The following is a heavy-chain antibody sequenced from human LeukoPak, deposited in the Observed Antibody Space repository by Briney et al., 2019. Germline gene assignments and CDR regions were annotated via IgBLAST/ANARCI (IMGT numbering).Heavy chain of an antibody. CDR1: GFTFSDHY. CDR3: ARDTWLRFRPGHSFDY. CDR2: ISSPGTSI. J-gene: IGHJ4*02. D-gene: IGHD5-12*01. Sequence: GGSLRLSCAASGFTFSDHYMSWIRQAPGKGLEWVSYISSPGTSIYYADSVKGRFTISRDNVKNSLYLQMNSLRAEDTAVYYCARDTWLRFRPGHSFDYWGQGSLVTVSS. V-gene: IGHV3-11*01.